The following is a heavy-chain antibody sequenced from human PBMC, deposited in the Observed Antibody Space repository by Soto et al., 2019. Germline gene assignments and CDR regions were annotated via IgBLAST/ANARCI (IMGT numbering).Heavy chain of an antibody. V-gene: IGHV6-1*01. CDR2: TYYRSKWYN. D-gene: IGHD3-3*01. Sequence: SQTLSLTCVISRDSVSSNSASWNWIRQSPSRGLEWLGRTYYRSKWYNDFAVSVRRRITINPDTSKNQFSLQLNSVTPDDTAVYYCARGYYDSWSGYFKRFDSWGQGILVTVSS. J-gene: IGHJ5*01. CDR1: RDSVSSNSAS. CDR3: ARGYYDSWSGYFKRFDS.